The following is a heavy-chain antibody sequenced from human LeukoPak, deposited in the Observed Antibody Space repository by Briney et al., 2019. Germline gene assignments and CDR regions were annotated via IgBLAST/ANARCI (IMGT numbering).Heavy chain of an antibody. J-gene: IGHJ6*03. CDR2: IIPILGIA. Sequence: PRASVKVSCKASGGTFSSYAISWVRQAPGQGLEWMGRIIPILGIANYAQKFQGRVTITTDESTSTAYMELSSLRSEDTAVYYCARVVRGILTGAPLYYYYYMDVWGKGTTVTVSS. CDR3: ARVVRGILTGAPLYYYYYMDV. CDR1: GGTFSSYA. D-gene: IGHD3-9*01. V-gene: IGHV1-69*04.